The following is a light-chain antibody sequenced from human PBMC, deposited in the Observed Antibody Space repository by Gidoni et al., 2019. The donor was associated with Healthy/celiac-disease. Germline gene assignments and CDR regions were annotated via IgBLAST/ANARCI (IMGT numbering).Light chain of an antibody. CDR3: QQYNNWPTWT. CDR1: QSLSSN. Sequence: EIVMTQSPATPSVSPGERATLSCRASQSLSSNLAWYQQKPGQAPSLLIYGASTRATGIPARFSGSGSGTEFTLTISSLQSEDFAVYYCQQYNNWPTWTFGQGTKVEIK. V-gene: IGKV3-15*01. CDR2: GAS. J-gene: IGKJ1*01.